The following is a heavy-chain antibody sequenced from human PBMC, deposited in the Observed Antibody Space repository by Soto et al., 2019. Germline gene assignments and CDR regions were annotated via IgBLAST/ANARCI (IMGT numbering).Heavy chain of an antibody. V-gene: IGHV4-59*01. Sequence: ASETLSLTCTVSGDSISDYYWSWFRQPPGKGLEWIGYLSYSGTTNYNPSLKSRVTISVDTSKNQFSLKLNSVTAADTAVYYCARQNQYGDYSNWFDPWGQGILVTVSS. CDR2: LSYSGTT. CDR3: ARQNQYGDYSNWFDP. J-gene: IGHJ5*02. D-gene: IGHD4-17*01. CDR1: GDSISDYY.